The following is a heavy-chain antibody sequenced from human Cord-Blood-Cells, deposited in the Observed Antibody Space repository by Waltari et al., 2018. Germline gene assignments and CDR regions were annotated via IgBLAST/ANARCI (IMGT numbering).Heavy chain of an antibody. CDR3: ALHIIDGGNVAEFDAFDI. D-gene: IGHD3-16*01. J-gene: IGHJ3*02. Sequence: QVQLVQSGAEVKKPGASVKVSCKASGYTFTSYAMHWVRQAPGQRLEWMGWSNAGNGNTKYSQKFQGRVTRTRDTSASTADMELSSLRSEDTAVYYCALHIIDGGNVAEFDAFDIWGQGTMVTVSS. CDR2: SNAGNGNT. CDR1: GYTFTSYA. V-gene: IGHV1-3*01.